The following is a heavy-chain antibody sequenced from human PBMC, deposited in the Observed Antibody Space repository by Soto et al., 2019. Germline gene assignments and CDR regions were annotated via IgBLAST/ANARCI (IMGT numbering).Heavy chain of an antibody. CDR1: GVSVTTGGGYY. D-gene: IGHD3-10*01. CDR3: AKDEGLLWSGELV. V-gene: IGHV4-31*03. Sequence: LSLTCSVSGVSVTTGGGYYWSWIRQHPGKGLEWIGYIYYSGSTYYNPSLNSRVTISADPSTNQFSLTMTSVTVADTAMYFCAKDEGLLWSGELVWGQGILVTVSS. CDR2: IYYSGST. J-gene: IGHJ4*02.